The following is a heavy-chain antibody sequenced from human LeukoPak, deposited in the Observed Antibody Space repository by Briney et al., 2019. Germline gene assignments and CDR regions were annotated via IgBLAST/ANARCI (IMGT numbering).Heavy chain of an antibody. J-gene: IGHJ4*02. D-gene: IGHD3-9*01. CDR2: TYYRSKWYN. Sequence: SQTLSLTCAISGDSVSSNSAAWNCIRLTPSRGLEWLGRTYYRSKWYNDYAVSVKSRITINPDTSKNQFSLQLNSVTPEDTAVYYCAREPFDWSPFDYWGQGTLVTVSS. CDR1: GDSVSSNSAA. CDR3: AREPFDWSPFDY. V-gene: IGHV6-1*01.